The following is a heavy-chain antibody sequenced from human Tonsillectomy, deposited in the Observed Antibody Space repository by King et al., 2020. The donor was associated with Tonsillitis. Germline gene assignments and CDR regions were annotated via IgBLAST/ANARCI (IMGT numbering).Heavy chain of an antibody. CDR3: TTKISGLGGPDWDPDPGWYFDL. D-gene: IGHD3-16*01. CDR2: IKSKTDGGTT. Sequence: QLVQSGGGLVKPGGSLRLSCAASGFTFSNAWMSWVRQAPGKGLEWVGRIKSKTDGGTTDYAAPVKGRFTISRDDSKNTLNLQMNSLKTEDTAVYYCTTKISGLGGPDWDPDPGWYFDLWGRGTLVTVSS. J-gene: IGHJ2*01. CDR1: GFTFSNAW. V-gene: IGHV3-15*01.